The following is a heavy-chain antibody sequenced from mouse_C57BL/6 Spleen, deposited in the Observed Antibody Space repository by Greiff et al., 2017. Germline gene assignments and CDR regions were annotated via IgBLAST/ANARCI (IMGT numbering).Heavy chain of an antibody. CDR2: IDPSDSYT. V-gene: IGHV1-50*01. J-gene: IGHJ2*01. CDR1: GYTFTSYW. CDR3: ARGGRNYFDY. Sequence: QVQLQQSGAELVKPGASVKLSCKASGYTFTSYWMQWVKQRPGQGLEWIGEIDPSDSYTNYNQKFKGKATLTVDTSSSTAYMQLSSLTSEDSAVYYCARGGRNYFDYWGEGTTLTDSS.